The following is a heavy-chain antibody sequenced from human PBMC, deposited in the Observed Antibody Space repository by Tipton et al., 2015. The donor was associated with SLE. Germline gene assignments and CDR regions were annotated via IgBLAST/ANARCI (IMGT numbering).Heavy chain of an antibody. J-gene: IGHJ2*01. Sequence: TLSLTCTVSGGSISNYSWSWIRQPPGKGLEWIGSIYHSGNTYSNPSLKSRVTISVDTSKNQFSLKMSSVTAADTAVYYCARTAGRSVKLWYFDLWGRGTLVTVSS. V-gene: IGHV4-4*08. CDR2: IYHSGNT. D-gene: IGHD5-18*01. CDR1: GGSISNYS. CDR3: ARTAGRSVKLWYFDL.